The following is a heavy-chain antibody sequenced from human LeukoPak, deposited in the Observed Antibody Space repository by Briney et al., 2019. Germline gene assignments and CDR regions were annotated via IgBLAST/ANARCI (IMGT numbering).Heavy chain of an antibody. CDR2: ISSSSSTI. J-gene: IGHJ6*03. V-gene: IGHV3-48*02. CDR3: ARGGRAARPPTAPYYYYYYMDV. Sequence: GGSLRLSCAASGFTFSSYSMNWVRQAPGKGLDWVSYISSSSSTIYYADSVRGRFTISRDNAKNSLYLQMNSLRDEDTAVYYCARGGRAARPPTAPYYYYYYMDVWGKGTTVTVSS. CDR1: GFTFSSYS. D-gene: IGHD6-6*01.